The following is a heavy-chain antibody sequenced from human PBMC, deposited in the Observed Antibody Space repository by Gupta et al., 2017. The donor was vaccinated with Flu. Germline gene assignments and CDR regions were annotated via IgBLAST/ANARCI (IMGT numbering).Heavy chain of an antibody. D-gene: IGHD2-2*01. J-gene: IGHJ2*01. CDR2: IHGSSGTR. V-gene: IGHV3-48*01. Sequence: FSGYGMTWVRKAPGKGLEWVSEIHGSSGTRYVTESVKGRFTISRDNAETAVYLKMNRLRAGDTGVYFGAKIYGKYLRYLDLWGRGSRVTVSS. CDR1: FSGYG. CDR3: AKIYGKYLRYLDL.